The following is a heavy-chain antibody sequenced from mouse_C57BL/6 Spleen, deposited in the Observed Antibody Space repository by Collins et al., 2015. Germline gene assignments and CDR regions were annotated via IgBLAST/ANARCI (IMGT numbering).Heavy chain of an antibody. V-gene: IGHV1-26*01. D-gene: IGHD1-1*01. Sequence: EVQLQQSGPELVKPGASVKMSCKASGYTFTDYYMRWVKQSHGKSLEWIGDINPNNGGTNYNQKFKGKATLTVDKSSSTAYMQLNSLTSEDSAVYYCARVGLITTVVATGDYYAMDYWGQGTSVTVSS. CDR3: ARVGLITTVVATGDYYAMDY. J-gene: IGHJ4*01. CDR2: INPNNGGT. CDR1: GYTFTDYY.